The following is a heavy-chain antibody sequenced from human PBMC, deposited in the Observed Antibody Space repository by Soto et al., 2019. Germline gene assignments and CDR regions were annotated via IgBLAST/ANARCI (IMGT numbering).Heavy chain of an antibody. D-gene: IGHD3-10*01. CDR3: ARVNLLWFVEDY. Sequence: QLQLQESGSGLVMPSQTLSLTCAVSGGSISSNSYSWSWLRQPPGKGLEWIGYIYDSGGTYYNPSLKSRVTFSVDSSKNQFSLELSSVTAADTAVYHCARVNLLWFVEDYWGQGTLVTVSS. CDR1: GGSISSNSYS. CDR2: IYDSGGT. V-gene: IGHV4-30-2*01. J-gene: IGHJ4*02.